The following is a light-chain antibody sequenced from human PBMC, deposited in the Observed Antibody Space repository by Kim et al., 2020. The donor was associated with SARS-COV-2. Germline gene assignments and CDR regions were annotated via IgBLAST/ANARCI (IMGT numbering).Light chain of an antibody. CDR1: QSIANY. J-gene: IGKJ4*01. V-gene: IGKV1-39*01. Sequence: DIQMTQFPSSLSASVGDRVTITCRASQSIANYLNWYQQKPGKAPNLLIYAASSLQSGVPSRFSGSGSGTVFTLTISSLQPEDFATYYCQQSYSAPQLTFGGGTKVDIK. CDR2: AAS. CDR3: QQSYSAPQLT.